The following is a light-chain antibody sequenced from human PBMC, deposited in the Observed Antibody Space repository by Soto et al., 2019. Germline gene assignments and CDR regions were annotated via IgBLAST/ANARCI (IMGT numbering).Light chain of an antibody. J-gene: IGLJ1*01. CDR3: RSYTSSTFYV. CDR2: EVT. CDR1: SSDVGGYNY. Sequence: QCSLTQPASVSGSPGQSITVSCTGTSSDVGGYNYVSWYQQHAGKAPKLMIYEVTNRPSGVSNRFSGSKSGNTASLTISGLQAEDEADYYCRSYTSSTFYVFGTGTKVTVL. V-gene: IGLV2-14*01.